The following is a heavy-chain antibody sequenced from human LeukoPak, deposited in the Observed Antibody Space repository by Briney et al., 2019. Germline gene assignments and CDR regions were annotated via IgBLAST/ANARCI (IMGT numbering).Heavy chain of an antibody. D-gene: IGHD4-17*01. CDR3: ARETYGDYGSKDY. CDR1: GFTVSSNY. CDR2: IYNGGST. J-gene: IGHJ4*02. Sequence: GGSLRLSCAASGFTVSSNYMSWVRQAPGKGLEWVSVIYNGGSTYYADSVKGRFTISRDNSKNTLYLQMNSLRAEDTAVYYCARETYGDYGSKDYWGQGTLVTVSS. V-gene: IGHV3-53*01.